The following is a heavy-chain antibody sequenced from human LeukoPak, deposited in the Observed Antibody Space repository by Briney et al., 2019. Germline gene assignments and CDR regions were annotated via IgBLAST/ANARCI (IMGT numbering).Heavy chain of an antibody. D-gene: IGHD3-22*01. Sequence: ASVKVSCKASGYTFTGYYMHWVRQAPGQGLEWMGWINPNSGGTNYAQKFQGRVTMTRDTSISTAYMELSSLRSDDTAVYYCARVAYIYYDSSGLSIDYWGQGTLVTVSS. V-gene: IGHV1-2*02. CDR3: ARVAYIYYDSSGLSIDY. CDR2: INPNSGGT. J-gene: IGHJ4*02. CDR1: GYTFTGYY.